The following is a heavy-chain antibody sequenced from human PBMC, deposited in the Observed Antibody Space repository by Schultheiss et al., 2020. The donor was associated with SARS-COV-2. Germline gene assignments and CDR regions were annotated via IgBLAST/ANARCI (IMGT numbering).Heavy chain of an antibody. CDR3: ARVGGWYSSSWYGMDV. CDR1: GFTFSSYT. V-gene: IGHV3-74*01. J-gene: IGHJ6*02. CDR2: INSDGSST. Sequence: GESLKISCAASGFTFSSYTLNWVRQAPGKGLVWVSRINSDGSSTSYADSVKGRFTISRDNAKNSLYLQMNSLRAEDTAVYYCARVGGWYSSSWYGMDVWGQGTTVTVSS. D-gene: IGHD6-13*01.